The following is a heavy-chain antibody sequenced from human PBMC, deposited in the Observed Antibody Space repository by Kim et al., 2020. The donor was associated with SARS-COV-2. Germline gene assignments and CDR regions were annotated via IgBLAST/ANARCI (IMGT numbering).Heavy chain of an antibody. D-gene: IGHD1-7*01. V-gene: IGHV1-46*01. Sequence: SEPKFKGRLTEARDTSTSTVYMEMSSLGFEDTAVYYCARGLLAGTGYFDYWGPGTLVTVSS. CDR3: ARGLLAGTGYFDY. J-gene: IGHJ4*02.